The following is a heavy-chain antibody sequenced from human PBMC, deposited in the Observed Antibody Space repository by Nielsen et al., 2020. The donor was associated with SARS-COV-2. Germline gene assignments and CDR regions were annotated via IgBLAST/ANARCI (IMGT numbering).Heavy chain of an antibody. Sequence: ASVKVSCKASGYTFTSYAMHWVRQAPGQRPQWMGWINAGNGNTKYSQKFQGRVTSVRDTSASTAYMELSSLMSEDTAVYYCTRQQQIEGNAFDIWGQGTMVTVSS. CDR1: GYTFTSYA. CDR3: TRQQQIEGNAFDI. CDR2: INAGNGNT. J-gene: IGHJ3*02. D-gene: IGHD1/OR15-1a*01. V-gene: IGHV1-3*01.